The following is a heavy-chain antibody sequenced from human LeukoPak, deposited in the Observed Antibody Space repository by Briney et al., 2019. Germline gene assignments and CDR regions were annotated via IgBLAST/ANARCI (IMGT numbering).Heavy chain of an antibody. CDR1: GFTFSSYG. CDR2: ISYDGSNK. V-gene: IGHV3-30*03. CDR3: AIRGHDYGD. J-gene: IGHJ4*02. Sequence: GGSLRLSCAASGFTFSSYGMHWVRQAPGKGLEWVAVISYDGSNKYYADSVKGRFTISRDNSKNTLYLQMNSLRAEDTAVYYCAIRGHDYGDWGQGTLVTVSS. D-gene: IGHD4-17*01.